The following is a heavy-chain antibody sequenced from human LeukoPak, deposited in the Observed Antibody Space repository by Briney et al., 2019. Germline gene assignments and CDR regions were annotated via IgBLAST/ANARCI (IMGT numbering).Heavy chain of an antibody. V-gene: IGHV3-74*01. CDR1: GFTFDDYD. CDR3: ARVVGASAALDY. J-gene: IGHJ4*02. CDR2: INSDGSST. D-gene: IGHD1-26*01. Sequence: GGSLRLSCAAYGFTFDDYDMSWVRQAPGKGLVWVSRINSDGSSTSYADSVKGRFTISRDNAKNTPYLQMNSLRAEDTAVYYCARVVGASAALDYWGQGTLVTVSS.